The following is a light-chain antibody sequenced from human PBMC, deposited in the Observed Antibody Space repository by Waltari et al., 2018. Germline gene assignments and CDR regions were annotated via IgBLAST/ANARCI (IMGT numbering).Light chain of an antibody. V-gene: IGKV4-1*01. CDR3: QQYYSTPFT. J-gene: IGKJ3*01. CDR1: QSVLYSSNNKNY. CDR2: WAS. Sequence: DIAMTQSPDSLAVSLGERATINCKSSQSVLYSSNNKNYLAWYQQKPGQPPKLLIYWASTRESGVPDRFSGSGSGTDFTLTISSLQAEDVAVYYCQQYYSTPFTFGPGTKVDIK.